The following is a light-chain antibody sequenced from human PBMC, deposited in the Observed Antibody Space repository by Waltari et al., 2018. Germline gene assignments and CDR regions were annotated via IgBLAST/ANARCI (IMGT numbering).Light chain of an antibody. CDR3: QQRSKSFT. CDR2: DAS. CDR1: QSISSY. J-gene: IGKJ3*01. V-gene: IGKV3-11*01. Sequence: VLTQSPATLSLSPGDSATLSCRASQSISSYLPWYQQKPGQAPRLLIYDASTRATGIPARFSGSGSVTEFTLTISSLEPEDFAIYYCQQRSKSFTFGPGTKVDMK.